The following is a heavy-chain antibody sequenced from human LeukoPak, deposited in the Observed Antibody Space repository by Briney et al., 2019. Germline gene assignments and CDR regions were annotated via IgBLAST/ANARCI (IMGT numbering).Heavy chain of an antibody. Sequence: ASVKVSCKASGYTFTGYYVHWLRQAPGQGLEWMGWINPDSGGTKYAQKFQGRVTMTRDTSINTAYMEVSRLRSDDTAVYYCARGITRGDFDYWGQGTLVTVSS. V-gene: IGHV1-2*02. CDR1: GYTFTGYY. CDR3: ARGITRGDFDY. J-gene: IGHJ4*02. D-gene: IGHD2-2*01. CDR2: INPDSGGT.